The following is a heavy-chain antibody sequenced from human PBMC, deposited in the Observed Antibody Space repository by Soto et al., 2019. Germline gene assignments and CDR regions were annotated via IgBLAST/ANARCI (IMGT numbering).Heavy chain of an antibody. V-gene: IGHV4-4*02. CDR1: GGSISSSNW. D-gene: IGHD3-22*01. Sequence: QVQLQESGPGLVKPSGTLSLTCAVSGGSISSSNWWSWVRQPPGKGLEWIGEIYHSGSTNYNLSLKRRVPISVAKSKNQFSLKLSSVTAADTAVYYCASSVYYYDSSGYYYSAWFDPWGQGTLVTVSS. CDR2: IYHSGST. CDR3: ASSVYYYDSSGYYYSAWFDP. J-gene: IGHJ5*02.